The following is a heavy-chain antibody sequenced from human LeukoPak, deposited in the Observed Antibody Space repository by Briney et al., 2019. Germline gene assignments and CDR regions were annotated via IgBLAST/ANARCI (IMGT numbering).Heavy chain of an antibody. V-gene: IGHV4-39*01. CDR3: ARTSGYTVLTGFLYYFDS. Sequence: PSETLSLTCTVSGVSISSSHYYWGWIRQPPGKGLGWIGTIYYSGTTYYNPSLESRVTISVVTSKNQFSLKLDSVTAADTAVYYCARTSGYTVLTGFLYYFDSWGQGALVTVSS. J-gene: IGHJ4*02. D-gene: IGHD3-9*01. CDR2: IYYSGTT. CDR1: GVSISSSHYY.